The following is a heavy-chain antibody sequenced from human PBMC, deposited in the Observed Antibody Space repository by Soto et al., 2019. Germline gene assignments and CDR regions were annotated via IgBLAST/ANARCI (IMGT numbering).Heavy chain of an antibody. CDR1: GYTFTSYY. V-gene: IGHV1-46*01. J-gene: IGHJ3*02. Sequence: ASVKVSCKASGYTFTSYYMHWVRQAPGQGLEWMGIINPSGGSTSYAQKFQGRVTMTRDTSTSTVYMELSSLRSEDTAVYYCARAAEYYDSSGSPGAFDIWGQGTMVTVS. D-gene: IGHD3-22*01. CDR2: INPSGGST. CDR3: ARAAEYYDSSGSPGAFDI.